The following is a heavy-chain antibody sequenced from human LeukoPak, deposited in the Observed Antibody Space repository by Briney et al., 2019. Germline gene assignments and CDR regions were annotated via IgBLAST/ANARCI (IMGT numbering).Heavy chain of an antibody. J-gene: IGHJ4*02. D-gene: IGHD2-15*01. CDR2: ISGSGGST. Sequence: GGSLRLSCAASGFTFSSYAMSWVRQAPGKGLEWVSAISGSGGSTYYADSVKGRFTISRDNSKNTLYLQMNSLRAEDTAVYYCAKGVVVVPAKYYFDYWGQGTLVTVSS. CDR3: AKGVVVVPAKYYFDY. CDR1: GFTFSSYA. V-gene: IGHV3-23*01.